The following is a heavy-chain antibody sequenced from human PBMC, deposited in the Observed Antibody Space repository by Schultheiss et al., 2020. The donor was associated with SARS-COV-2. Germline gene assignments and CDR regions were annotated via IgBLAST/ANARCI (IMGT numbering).Heavy chain of an antibody. D-gene: IGHD2-2*02. CDR3: ARVGGGCSSTSCYTPYYFDY. CDR1: GYTFTSYY. J-gene: IGHJ4*02. V-gene: IGHV1-46*01. CDR2: INPSGGST. Sequence: ASVKVSCKASGYTFTSYYMHWVRQAPGQGLEWMGIINPSGGSTSYAQKFQGRVTMTRDTSTSTVYMELSSLRSGDTAVYYCARVGGGCSSTSCYTPYYFDYWGQGTLVTVSS.